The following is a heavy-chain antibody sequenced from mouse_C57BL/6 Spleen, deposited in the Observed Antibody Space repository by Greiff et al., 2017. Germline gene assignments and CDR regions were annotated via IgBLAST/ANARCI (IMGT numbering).Heavy chain of an antibody. CDR1: GYTFTSYW. CDR3: ARGVYGNYLFAY. V-gene: IGHV1-55*01. Sequence: QVQLQQPGAELVKPGASVKMSCKASGYTFTSYWITWVKQRPGQGLEWIGDIYPGSGSTNYNEKFKSKATLTVDTSSSTAYMQLSSLTSEDSAVYYCARGVYGNYLFAYWGQGTLVTVSA. J-gene: IGHJ3*01. CDR2: IYPGSGST. D-gene: IGHD2-1*01.